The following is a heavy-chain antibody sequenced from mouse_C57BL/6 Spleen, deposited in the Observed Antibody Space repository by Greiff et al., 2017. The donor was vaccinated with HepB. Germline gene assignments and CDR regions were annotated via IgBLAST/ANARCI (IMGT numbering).Heavy chain of an antibody. V-gene: IGHV1-82*01. CDR2: IYPGDGDT. CDR1: GYAFSSSW. D-gene: IGHD1-1*01. Sequence: QVQLQQSGPELVKPGASVKISCKASGYAFSSSWMNWVKQRPGKGLEWIGRIYPGDGDTNYNGKFKGKATLTADKSSSTAYMQLSSLTSEDSAVYFCARYRDYGSRYFDVWGTGTTVTVSS. J-gene: IGHJ1*03. CDR3: ARYRDYGSRYFDV.